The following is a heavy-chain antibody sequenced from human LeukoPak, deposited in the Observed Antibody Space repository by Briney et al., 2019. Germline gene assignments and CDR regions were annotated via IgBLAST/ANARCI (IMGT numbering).Heavy chain of an antibody. CDR2: INPNSGGT. J-gene: IGHJ4*02. D-gene: IGHD2-15*01. CDR3: VRKSATRRTSEFDY. CDR1: GYTFSDYY. V-gene: IGHV1-2*02. Sequence: ASVKVSCKASGYTFSDYYIHWVRQAPGQGLEWMGWINPNSGGTKYAQKFQGRVTMTRDTSISTAYVDLSSLGSDDTAVFYCVRKSATRRTSEFDYWGQGTPVTVSS.